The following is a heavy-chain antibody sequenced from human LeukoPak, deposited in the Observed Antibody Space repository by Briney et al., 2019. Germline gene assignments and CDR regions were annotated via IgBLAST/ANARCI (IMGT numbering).Heavy chain of an antibody. J-gene: IGHJ4*02. D-gene: IGHD6-13*01. Sequence: KTSETPSLTCTVSGGSISSYYWSWIRQPPGKGLEWIGYIYYSGSTNYNPSLKSRVTISVDTSKNQFSLKLSSVTAADTAVYYCARQVGQQLVVFDYWGQGTLVTVSS. CDR1: GGSISSYY. V-gene: IGHV4-59*08. CDR3: ARQVGQQLVVFDY. CDR2: IYYSGST.